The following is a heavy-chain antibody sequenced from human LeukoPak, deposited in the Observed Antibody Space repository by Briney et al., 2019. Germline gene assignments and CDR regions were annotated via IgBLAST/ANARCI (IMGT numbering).Heavy chain of an antibody. CDR3: AKGHYHYEGAFDI. Sequence: GGSLRLPCAASGFTFSSYAMSWVRQAPGKGLEWVSAISGSGGSTYYADSVKGRFTISRDNSKNTLYLQMNSLRAEDTAVYYCAKGHYHYEGAFDIWGQGTMVTVSS. CDR1: GFTFSSYA. J-gene: IGHJ3*02. D-gene: IGHD3-22*01. CDR2: ISGSGGST. V-gene: IGHV3-23*01.